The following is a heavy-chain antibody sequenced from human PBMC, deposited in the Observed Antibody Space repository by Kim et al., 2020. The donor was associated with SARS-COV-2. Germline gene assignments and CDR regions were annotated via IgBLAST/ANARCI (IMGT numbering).Heavy chain of an antibody. J-gene: IGHJ5*02. CDR2: INPNSGGT. CDR1: GYTFTGYY. CDR3: ARELEFGYCSGGSCQENNWFDP. D-gene: IGHD2-15*01. Sequence: ASVKVSCKASGYTFTGYYMHWVRQAPGQGLEWMGWINPNSGGTNYAQKFQGRVTMTRDTSISTAYMELSRLRSDDTAVYYCARELEFGYCSGGSCQENNWFDPWGQGTLVTVSS. V-gene: IGHV1-2*02.